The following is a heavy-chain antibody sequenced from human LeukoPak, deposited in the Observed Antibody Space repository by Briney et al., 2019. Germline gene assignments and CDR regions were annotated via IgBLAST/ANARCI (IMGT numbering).Heavy chain of an antibody. CDR2: INHSGST. D-gene: IGHD2-15*01. CDR3: ARQRQYCSGGSCYYLSRSYFQH. Sequence: SEILSLTCAVYGGSFSGYYWSWIRQPPGKGLEWIGEINHSGSTNYNPSLKSRVTISVDTSKNQFSLKLSSVTAADTAVYYCARQRQYCSGGSCYYLSRSYFQHWGQGTLVTVSS. CDR1: GGSFSGYY. J-gene: IGHJ1*01. V-gene: IGHV4-34*01.